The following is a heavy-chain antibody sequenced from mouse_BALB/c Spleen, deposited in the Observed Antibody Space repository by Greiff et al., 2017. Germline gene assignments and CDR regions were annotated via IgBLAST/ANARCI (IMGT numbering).Heavy chain of an antibody. V-gene: IGHV1-7*01. J-gene: IGHJ3*01. D-gene: IGHD4-1*02. CDR3: ARSNSVAY. Sequence: QVQLQQSGAELAKPGASVKMSCKASGYTFTSYWMHWVKQRPGQGLEWIGYINPSTGYTEYNQKFKDKATLTADKSSSTAYMQLSSLTSEDSAVYYCARSNSVAYWGQGTLVTVSA. CDR1: GYTFTSYW. CDR2: INPSTGYT.